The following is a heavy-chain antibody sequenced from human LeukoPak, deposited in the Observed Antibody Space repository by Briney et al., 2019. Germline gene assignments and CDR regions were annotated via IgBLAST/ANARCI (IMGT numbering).Heavy chain of an antibody. CDR2: IYYSGST. Sequence: SETLSFICTVSGGSISSSSYYWGWIRQPPGKRLEWIGSIYYSGSTYYNPSLKSRVTISVDTSKNQFSLKLSSVTAADTAVYYCARPVVPARDAFDIWGQGTMVTVSS. V-gene: IGHV4-39*01. J-gene: IGHJ3*02. D-gene: IGHD2-2*01. CDR1: GGSISSSSYY. CDR3: ARPVVPARDAFDI.